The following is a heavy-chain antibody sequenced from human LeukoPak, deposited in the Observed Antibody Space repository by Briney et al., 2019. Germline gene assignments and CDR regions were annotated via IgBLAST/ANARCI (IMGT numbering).Heavy chain of an antibody. CDR1: GFTFSNYS. CDR3: ARDGVLRYFDSYYYYYMDV. V-gene: IGHV3-21*04. CDR2: ISSSSSYI. Sequence: PGESLRLSCAASGFTFSNYSMNWVRQAPGKGLEWVSSISSSSSYIYYADSVKGRFTISRDNAKNSLYLQMNSLRAEDTAVYYCARDGVLRYFDSYYYYYMDVWGKGTTVTISS. D-gene: IGHD3-9*01. J-gene: IGHJ6*03.